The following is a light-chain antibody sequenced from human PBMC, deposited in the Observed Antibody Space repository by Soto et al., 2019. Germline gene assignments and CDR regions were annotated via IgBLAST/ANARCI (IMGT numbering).Light chain of an antibody. CDR3: QQYGYSPVMYT. Sequence: DIQMTQSPSTLSASVGDRVTITCRASQSISTWLAWYQQKPGKAPQLLIYDASSLESGVPSRFSGSGSGTEFILTISRLEPEDFAVYYCQQYGYSPVMYTFGQGTKLEIK. CDR2: DAS. J-gene: IGKJ2*01. V-gene: IGKV1-5*01. CDR1: QSISTW.